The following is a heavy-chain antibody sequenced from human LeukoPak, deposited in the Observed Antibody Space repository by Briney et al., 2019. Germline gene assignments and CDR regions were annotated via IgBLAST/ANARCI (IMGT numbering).Heavy chain of an antibody. CDR1: GFTFSTYW. CDR2: IKSDGGT. Sequence: PGGSLRLSCAASGFTFSTYWMHWVRQAPGKGLVLVSRIKSDGGTNYADSVKGRFTISRDNAKKTVSLQMNSLRPEDTGVYYCARAPSEIGGYYTPYFRHWGQGNLVTVSS. CDR3: ARAPSEIGGYYTPYFRH. V-gene: IGHV3-74*01. D-gene: IGHD2-21*02. J-gene: IGHJ1*01.